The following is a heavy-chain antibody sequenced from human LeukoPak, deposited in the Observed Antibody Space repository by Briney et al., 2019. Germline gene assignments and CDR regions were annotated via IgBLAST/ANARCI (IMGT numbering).Heavy chain of an antibody. J-gene: IGHJ6*02. D-gene: IGHD5-12*01. CDR3: AEGGYGGYPPNPVTPRSFHYYYYGMDV. CDR1: GYTFTSYY. Sequence: GTSVKVSCKASGYTFTSYYMHWVRQAPGQGLEWMGGIIPIFGTANYAQKFQGRVTITADESTSTAYMELSSLRSEDTAVYYCAEGGYGGYPPNPVTPRSFHYYYYGMDVWGQGTTVTVSS. CDR2: IIPIFGTA. V-gene: IGHV1-69*13.